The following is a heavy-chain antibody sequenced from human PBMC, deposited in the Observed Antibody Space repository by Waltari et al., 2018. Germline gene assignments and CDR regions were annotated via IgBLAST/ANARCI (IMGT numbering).Heavy chain of an antibody. V-gene: IGHV1-24*01. CDR1: GYTLTELS. D-gene: IGHD3-3*01. Sequence: QVQLVQSGAEVKKPGASVKVSCKVSGYTLTELSMHWVRQAPGKGLEWMGGFDPEDGETSYAQKFQGRVTMTTDTSTSTAYMELRSLRSDDTAVYYCAKETSGAIFAATKGPFDIWGQGTMVTVSS. CDR2: FDPEDGET. CDR3: AKETSGAIFAATKGPFDI. J-gene: IGHJ3*02.